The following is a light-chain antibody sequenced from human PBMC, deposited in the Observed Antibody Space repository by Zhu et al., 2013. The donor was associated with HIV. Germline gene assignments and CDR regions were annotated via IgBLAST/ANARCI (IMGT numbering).Light chain of an antibody. CDR2: AAS. Sequence: DIQLTQSPSFLSASVGDRVTITCRASHDIGRYLAWYQQKPGKAPSLFIYAASTLETGVPSRFSGSGSGTEFTLTITSLQPDDFATYYCQQYNSYYTFGQGTKLEIK. J-gene: IGKJ2*01. V-gene: IGKV1-9*01. CDR1: HDIGRY. CDR3: QQYNSYYT.